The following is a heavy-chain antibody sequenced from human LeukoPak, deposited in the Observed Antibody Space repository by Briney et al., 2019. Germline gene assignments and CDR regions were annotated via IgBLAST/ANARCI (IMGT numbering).Heavy chain of an antibody. D-gene: IGHD3-22*01. CDR1: GFTFSSCW. CDR3: ATPLDYYDSSGYHQVGD. J-gene: IGHJ4*02. V-gene: IGHV3-7*03. CDR2: IKEDGSKK. Sequence: PGGSLRLSCAASGFTFSSCWMTWVRQAPGKGLEWVANIKEDGSKKNYVDSVKGRFTIFRDNAKNSLYLQMNSLRAEDTAVYYCATPLDYYDSSGYHQVGDWGQGTLVTVSS.